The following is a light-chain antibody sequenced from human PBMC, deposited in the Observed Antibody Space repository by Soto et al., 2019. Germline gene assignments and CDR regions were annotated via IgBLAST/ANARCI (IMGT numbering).Light chain of an antibody. CDR1: QAIRTN. V-gene: IGKV3-15*01. CDR2: GSS. CDR3: QQYNHLPPGYN. J-gene: IGKJ2*01. Sequence: EIVMTQDPVSLSVSPGERVTLSCRASQAIRTNLAWYQQKVGQAPRLLIYGSSTRATGIPARFSGSGSGTECTLTISSLQSEDFAVYYGQQYNHLPPGYNFGQGTKVYIK.